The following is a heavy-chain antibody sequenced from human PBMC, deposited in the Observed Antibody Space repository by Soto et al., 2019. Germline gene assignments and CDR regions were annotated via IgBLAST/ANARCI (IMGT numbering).Heavy chain of an antibody. J-gene: IGHJ4*02. CDR3: ASGVTEESMVNFDY. CDR1: GFTFSSYA. Sequence: GGSLRLSCAASGFTFSSYAMHWVRQAPGKGLEWVAVISYDGSNKYYADSVKGRFTISRDNSKNTLYLQMNSLRAEDTAVYYCASGVTEESMVNFDYWGQGTLVTVSS. V-gene: IGHV3-30-3*01. D-gene: IGHD5-18*01. CDR2: ISYDGSNK.